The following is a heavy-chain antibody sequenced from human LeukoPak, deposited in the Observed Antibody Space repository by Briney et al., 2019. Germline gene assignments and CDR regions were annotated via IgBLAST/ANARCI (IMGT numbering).Heavy chain of an antibody. CDR3: ARARGVIPVAFDI. CDR2: IYYSGST. V-gene: IGHV4-59*01. J-gene: IGHJ3*02. CDR1: GGSISSYY. Sequence: PSESLSLTCTVSGGSISSYYCSWIRQPPGKGLEWVGYIYYSGSTNYNPSLKSRVTISVDTSKNQFSLKLSSVTAADTAVYYCARARGVIPVAFDIWGQGTMVTVSS. D-gene: IGHD3-10*01.